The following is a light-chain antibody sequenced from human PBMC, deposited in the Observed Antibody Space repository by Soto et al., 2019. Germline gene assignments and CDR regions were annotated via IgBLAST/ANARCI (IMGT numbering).Light chain of an antibody. Sequence: EVVLTQSPATLSVAQGERATLSCRASQSVSTNLAWYQQKAGQAPRLIIYGASTRATGIPARFSGSGSGTEFSLTISSLQAEDFAFDYCQQYKHWPPYTFGQGTKLEIK. CDR3: QQYKHWPPYT. V-gene: IGKV3-15*01. J-gene: IGKJ2*01. CDR2: GAS. CDR1: QSVSTN.